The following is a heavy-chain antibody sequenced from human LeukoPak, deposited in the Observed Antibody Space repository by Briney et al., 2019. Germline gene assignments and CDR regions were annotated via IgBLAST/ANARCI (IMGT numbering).Heavy chain of an antibody. V-gene: IGHV1-69*05. CDR2: IIPIFGTA. J-gene: IGHJ4*02. D-gene: IGHD2-2*01. Sequence: SVKVSCKASGGTFSSYAISWVRQAPGQGLEWMGGIIPIFGTANYAQKFQGRVTITTDESTSTAYMELSSLRSEDTAVYYCASGSSRYCSSTSCYHPNFDYWGQGTLVTVSS. CDR3: ASGSSRYCSSTSCYHPNFDY. CDR1: GGTFSSYA.